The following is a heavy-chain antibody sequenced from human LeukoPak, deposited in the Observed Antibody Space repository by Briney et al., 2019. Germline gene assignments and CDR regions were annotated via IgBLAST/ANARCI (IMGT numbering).Heavy chain of an antibody. V-gene: IGHV3-53*01. J-gene: IGHJ6*02. Sequence: GGSLRLSCAASGFTFSSNYMSWVRQAPGKGLEWVSVIYSGGSTYYADSVKGRFTISRDDSKNTLYLQMNSLRAEDTAVYYCARDSGYSSGWYPGYYYYGMDVWGQGTTVTVSS. D-gene: IGHD6-19*01. CDR3: ARDSGYSSGWYPGYYYYGMDV. CDR1: GFTFSSNY. CDR2: IYSGGST.